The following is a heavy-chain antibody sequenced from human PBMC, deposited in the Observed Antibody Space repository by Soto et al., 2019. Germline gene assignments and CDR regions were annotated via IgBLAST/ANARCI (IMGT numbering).Heavy chain of an antibody. V-gene: IGHV4-39*01. CDR1: VGSISSSSYY. J-gene: IGHJ4*02. D-gene: IGHD3-3*01. Sequence: QLQLQESGPGLVKPSETLSLTCTVSVGSISSSSYYWGCIRQPPVKGLEWIGSISYSGSTYYNPSIKSRVTISVDTSKNQFSLKLSSVTAADTAVYYCARNGGDYDFPFDYWGQGTLVTVSS. CDR2: ISYSGST. CDR3: ARNGGDYDFPFDY.